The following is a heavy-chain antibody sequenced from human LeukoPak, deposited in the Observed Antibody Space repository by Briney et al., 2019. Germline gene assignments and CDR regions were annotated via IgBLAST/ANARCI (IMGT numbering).Heavy chain of an antibody. V-gene: IGHV2-70*11. CDR2: IDWDDDK. D-gene: IGHD7-27*01. CDR1: GFSLSTSGMC. J-gene: IGHJ4*02. Sequence: SGPALVKPTRTLTLTCTFFGFSLSTSGMCVSWIRQPPGKALEWLARIDWDDDKYYSTSLKTRLTISKDTSKNQVVLTMTNMDPVDTATYYCARMGGLGTVDYYFDYWGQGTLVTVSS. CDR3: ARMGGLGTVDYYFDY.